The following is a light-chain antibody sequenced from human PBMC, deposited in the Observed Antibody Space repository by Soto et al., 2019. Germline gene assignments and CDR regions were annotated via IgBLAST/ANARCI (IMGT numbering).Light chain of an antibody. CDR3: SSYAGV. CDR2: EVS. V-gene: IGLV2-8*01. CDR1: SSDVGGYNY. Sequence: QSALTQPPSASGSPGQSVTISCTGTSSDVGGYNYVSWYQQHPGKAPKLMIYEVSKRPSGVPDRFSGSKSGNTASLTVSGLQADDEADYYCSSYAGVFGGGTKLTVL. J-gene: IGLJ2*01.